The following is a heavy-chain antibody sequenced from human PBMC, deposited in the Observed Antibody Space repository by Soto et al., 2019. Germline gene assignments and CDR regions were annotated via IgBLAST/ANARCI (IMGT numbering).Heavy chain of an antibody. J-gene: IGHJ6*02. D-gene: IGHD4-4*01. CDR3: AKSSTAEYYYYGMDV. CDR1: GLTFSSYC. V-gene: IGHV3-30*18. Sequence: QVYLVESGGGVVKPGRSLRLSCAASGLTFSSYCMHWVRQGPGKGLEWLAVISYDGRNKYYADSVKGRFTISRDNSKNTLYLQLNSLRAEDTSVYFCAKSSTAEYYYYGMDVWGQGTTVTVSS. CDR2: ISYDGRNK.